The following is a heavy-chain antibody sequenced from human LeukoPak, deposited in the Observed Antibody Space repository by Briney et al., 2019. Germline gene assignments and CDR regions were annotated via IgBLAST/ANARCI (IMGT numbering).Heavy chain of an antibody. J-gene: IGHJ6*03. CDR2: FDPEDGET. Sequence: ASVKVSCKVSGYTLTELSMHWVRQAPGKGLEWMGGFDPEDGETIYAQKFQGRVTMTEDTSTDTAYMELSSLRSEDTAVYYCATLGSGGSCFDRYYYYYMDVWGKGTTVTVSS. D-gene: IGHD2-15*01. CDR3: ATLGSGGSCFDRYYYYYMDV. CDR1: GYTLTELS. V-gene: IGHV1-24*01.